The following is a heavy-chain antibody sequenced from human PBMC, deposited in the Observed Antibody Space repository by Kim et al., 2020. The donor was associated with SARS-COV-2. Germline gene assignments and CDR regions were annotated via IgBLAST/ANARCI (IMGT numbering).Heavy chain of an antibody. CDR3: ASRNITMVRGVITPLDDY. J-gene: IGHJ4*02. D-gene: IGHD3-10*01. Sequence: SVKVSCKASGGTFSSYAISWVRQAPGQGLEWMGGIIPIFGTANYAQKFQGRVTITADESTSTAYMELSSLRSEDTAVYYCASRNITMVRGVITPLDDYWGQGTLVTVSS. CDR2: IIPIFGTA. V-gene: IGHV1-69*13. CDR1: GGTFSSYA.